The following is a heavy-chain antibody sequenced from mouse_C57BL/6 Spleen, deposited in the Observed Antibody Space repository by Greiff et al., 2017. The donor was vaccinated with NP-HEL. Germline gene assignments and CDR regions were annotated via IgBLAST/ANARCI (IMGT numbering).Heavy chain of an antibody. CDR3: AREDDYGSSYPGNY. D-gene: IGHD1-1*01. CDR2: IDPSDSYT. V-gene: IGHV1-69*01. CDR1: GYTFTSYW. J-gene: IGHJ2*01. Sequence: QVQLQQPGAELVMPGASVKLSCKASGYTFTSYWMHWVKQRPGQGLEWIGEIDPSDSYTNYNQKFKGKSTLTVDKSSSTAYMQLSSLTSEDSAVYYCAREDDYGSSYPGNYWGHGTTLTVSS.